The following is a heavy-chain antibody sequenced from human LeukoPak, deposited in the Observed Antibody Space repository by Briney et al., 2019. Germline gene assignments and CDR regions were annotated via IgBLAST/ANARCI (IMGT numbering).Heavy chain of an antibody. D-gene: IGHD2-15*01. Sequence: SVKVSCKASGGTFSSYAISWVRQAPGQGLEWMGGIIPIFGTANYAQKFQGRVTTTADESTSTAYMELSSLRSEDTAVYYCARASGYCSGGSCYSAGHDAFDIWGQGTMVTVSS. CDR2: IIPIFGTA. V-gene: IGHV1-69*13. J-gene: IGHJ3*02. CDR1: GGTFSSYA. CDR3: ARASGYCSGGSCYSAGHDAFDI.